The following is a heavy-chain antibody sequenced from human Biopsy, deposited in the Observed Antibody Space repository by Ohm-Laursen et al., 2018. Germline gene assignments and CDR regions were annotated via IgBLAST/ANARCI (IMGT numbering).Heavy chain of an antibody. J-gene: IGHJ6*02. CDR1: GDTFTTSA. D-gene: IGHD3-10*01. V-gene: IGHV1-69*04. Sequence: SSVKVSCKASGDTFTTSAISWVRQVPGQGLDWMGRIIPILGTVDYGQNFQGRVTIRADTSTTFLEMTSLRYDDTAVYYCASGDIGGIGLDVWGLGTTVTVSS. CDR2: IIPILGTV. CDR3: ASGDIGGIGLDV.